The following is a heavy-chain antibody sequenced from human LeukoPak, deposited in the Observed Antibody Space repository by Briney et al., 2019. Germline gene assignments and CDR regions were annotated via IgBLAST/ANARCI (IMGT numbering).Heavy chain of an antibody. Sequence: GRSLRLSCAASGFTFSSYGMHWVRQAPGKGLEWVAVISYDGSNKYYADSVKGRFTISRDNSKNTLYLQMNSLRAEDTAVYYCAKDRSSAMITFGGVIAPAGYFDYWGQGTLVTVSS. J-gene: IGHJ4*02. CDR3: AKDRSSAMITFGGVIAPAGYFDY. CDR2: ISYDGSNK. CDR1: GFTFSSYG. D-gene: IGHD3-16*02. V-gene: IGHV3-30*18.